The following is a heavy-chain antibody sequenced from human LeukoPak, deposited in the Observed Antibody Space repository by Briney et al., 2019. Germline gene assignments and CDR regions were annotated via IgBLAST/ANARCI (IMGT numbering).Heavy chain of an antibody. CDR2: IYYSGST. J-gene: IGHJ4*02. D-gene: IGHD5-24*01. V-gene: IGHV4-39*07. Sequence: PSETLSLTCTVSGGSINTISFYWAWIRQPPGKGLEWIASIYYSGSTYYNPSLKSRVTISADTSKNQFSLNLSPATAADTAVYYCARDERHGYNYNFNYWGQGTLVTVSS. CDR1: GGSINTISFY. CDR3: ARDERHGYNYNFNY.